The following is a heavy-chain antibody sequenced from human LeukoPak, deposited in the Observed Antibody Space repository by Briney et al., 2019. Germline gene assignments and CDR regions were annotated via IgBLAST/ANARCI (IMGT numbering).Heavy chain of an antibody. CDR2: IYADFDNT. CDR3: ARALNRHIGAFEY. CDR1: GFTFDDYA. J-gene: IGHJ4*02. V-gene: IGHV3-9*01. D-gene: IGHD4/OR15-4a*01. Sequence: PGRSLRLSCAASGFTFDDYAMHWVRQAPGKGLEWVSVIYADFDNTDYADSVKGRFTISRDNSKNTLYLHMNSLRVEDTATYFCARALNRHIGAFEYWGQGALVTVPS.